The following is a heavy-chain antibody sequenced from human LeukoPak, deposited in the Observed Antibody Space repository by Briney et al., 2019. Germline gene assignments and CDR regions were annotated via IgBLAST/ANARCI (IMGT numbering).Heavy chain of an antibody. V-gene: IGHV4-34*01. J-gene: IGHJ5*02. CDR3: ASGAEDTSAGDQLLKGQNWFDP. Sequence: PSETLSLTCAVYGGPFSGYYWSWIRQPPGKGLEWIGEINHSGSTNHNPSLKSRVTISVDTSKNQFSLKLSSVTAADTAVYYCASGAEDTSAGDQLLKGQNWFDPWGQGTLVTVSS. D-gene: IGHD2-2*01. CDR2: INHSGST. CDR1: GGPFSGYY.